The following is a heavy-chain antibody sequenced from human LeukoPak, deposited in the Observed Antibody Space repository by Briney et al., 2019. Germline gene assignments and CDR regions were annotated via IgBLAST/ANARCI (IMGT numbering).Heavy chain of an antibody. CDR2: IKDDGSAK. V-gene: IGHV3-7*03. CDR3: ARDFGRRAYYYYYYMDV. CDR1: GFTFSNYW. D-gene: IGHD2-15*01. J-gene: IGHJ6*03. Sequence: PGGSLRLSCAASGFTFSNYWMSWVRQAPGKGLEWVANIKDDGSAKYYVDSVKGRFTISRDNAKNSLYLQMNSLRAEDTALYYCARDFGRRAYYYYYYMDVWGKGTTVTVSS.